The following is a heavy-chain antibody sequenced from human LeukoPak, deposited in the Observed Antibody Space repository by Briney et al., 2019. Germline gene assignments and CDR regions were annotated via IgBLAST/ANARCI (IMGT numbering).Heavy chain of an antibody. CDR2: IDSNSNFM. V-gene: IGHV3-21*01. CDR3: ARSRRDSAWYIDDY. D-gene: IGHD6-13*01. Sequence: PGGSLRLSCAASGFTFGSYSMTWVRQAPGKGLEWVSLIDSNSNFMNYADSVKGRFTISRDHARSSLSLQMHSLTADDTAVYYCARSRRDSAWYIDDYWGQGTLVTVSS. J-gene: IGHJ4*02. CDR1: GFTFGSYS.